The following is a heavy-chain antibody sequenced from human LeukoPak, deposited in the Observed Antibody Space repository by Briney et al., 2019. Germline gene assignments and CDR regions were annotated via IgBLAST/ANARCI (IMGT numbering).Heavy chain of an antibody. V-gene: IGHV3-48*04. CDR3: AKKAQYNGNYPLDY. D-gene: IGHD1-26*01. CDR2: ISSSSSTI. CDR1: GFTFSTYS. Sequence: GGSLRLSCAASGFTFSTYSMNWVRQAPGKGLEWVSYISSSSSTIYYADSVKGRFTISRDNSKNTLYLQMNSLRAEDTALYFCAKKAQYNGNYPLDYWGQGTLVTVSS. J-gene: IGHJ4*02.